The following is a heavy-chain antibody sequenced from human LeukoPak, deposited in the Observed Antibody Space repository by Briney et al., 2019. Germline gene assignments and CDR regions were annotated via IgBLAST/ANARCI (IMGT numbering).Heavy chain of an antibody. CDR2: INHSGST. D-gene: IGHD1-1*01. CDR3: ARGRGVKYNSDRIYSFDY. J-gene: IGHJ4*02. Sequence: GSLRLSCAASGFTFSDYYMSWIRQPPGKGLEWIGEINHSGSTNYNPSLKSRVTISVDTSKNQFSLKLSSVTAADAAVYYCARGRGVKYNSDRIYSFDYWGQGTLVTVSS. CDR1: GFTFSDYY. V-gene: IGHV4-34*01.